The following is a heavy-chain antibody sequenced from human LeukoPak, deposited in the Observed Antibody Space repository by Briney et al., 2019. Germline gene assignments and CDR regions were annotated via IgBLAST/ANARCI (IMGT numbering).Heavy chain of an antibody. D-gene: IGHD6-19*01. V-gene: IGHV3-30*04. CDR1: GFTFSSYA. Sequence: GGSLRLSCAASGFTFSSYAMHWVRQAPGKGLEWVAVISYDGSNKYYADSVKGRFTISRDNSKNTLYLQMNSLRAEDTAVYYCASTMAGIWRWGQGTLVTVSS. CDR2: ISYDGSNK. CDR3: ASTMAGIWR. J-gene: IGHJ4*02.